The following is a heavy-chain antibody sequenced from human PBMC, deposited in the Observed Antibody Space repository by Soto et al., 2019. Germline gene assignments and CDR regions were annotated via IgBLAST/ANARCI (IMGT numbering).Heavy chain of an antibody. Sequence: QITLKESGPTLVKPTQTLTLTCTFSGFSLSTSGVGVGWIRQPPGKALERLALIYWNDDKRYSPSLKSRLTITKDTSKNQVVLTMTNMDPVDTATYYCAHMDSSGWYLYYYYGMDVWGQGTTVTVSS. V-gene: IGHV2-5*01. D-gene: IGHD6-19*01. CDR3: AHMDSSGWYLYYYYGMDV. J-gene: IGHJ6*02. CDR1: GFSLSTSGVG. CDR2: IYWNDDK.